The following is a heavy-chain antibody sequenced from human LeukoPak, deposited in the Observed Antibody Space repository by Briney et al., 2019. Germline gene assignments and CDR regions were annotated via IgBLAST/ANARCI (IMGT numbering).Heavy chain of an antibody. CDR1: GYTFTSYD. CDR3: ARASISAAGPGLIDY. J-gene: IGHJ4*02. D-gene: IGHD6-13*01. Sequence: GASVKVSCKASGYTFTSYDINWVRQATGQGLEWMGWINPNSGGTNYAQKFQGRVTMTRDTSISTAYMELSRLRSDDTAVYYCARASISAAGPGLIDYWGQGTLVTVSS. CDR2: INPNSGGT. V-gene: IGHV1-2*02.